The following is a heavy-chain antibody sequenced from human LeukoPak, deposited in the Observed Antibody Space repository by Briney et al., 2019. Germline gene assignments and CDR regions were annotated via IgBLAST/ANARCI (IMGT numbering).Heavy chain of an antibody. Sequence: KTGGSLRLSCAASGFTFSSYWMHWVCQAPGKGLVWVSRINSDGSSTSYADSVKGRFTISRDNAKNTLYLQMNSLRAEDTAVYYCARSGIAVAGLDYWGQGTLVTVSS. CDR3: ARSGIAVAGLDY. D-gene: IGHD6-19*01. CDR1: GFTFSSYW. V-gene: IGHV3-74*01. J-gene: IGHJ4*02. CDR2: INSDGSST.